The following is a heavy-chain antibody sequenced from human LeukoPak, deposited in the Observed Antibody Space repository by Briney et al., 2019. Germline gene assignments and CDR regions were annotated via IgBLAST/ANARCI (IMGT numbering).Heavy chain of an antibody. CDR1: GFTFSSYS. V-gene: IGHV3-21*01. CDR3: ARAPRFCSGGSCYSHY. D-gene: IGHD2-15*01. Sequence: PGGSRRLFCAASGFTFSSYSMNWVRQAPGKGLEWVSSISSSSYIYYADSVKGRFTISRDNAKNSLYLQMNSLRAEDTAMYYCARAPRFCSGGSCYSHYWGQGTLVTVSS. J-gene: IGHJ4*02. CDR2: ISSSSYI.